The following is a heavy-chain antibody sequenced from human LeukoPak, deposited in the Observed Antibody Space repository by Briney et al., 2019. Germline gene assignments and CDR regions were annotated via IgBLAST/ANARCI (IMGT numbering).Heavy chain of an antibody. CDR1: GYTFTSYD. CDR3: ASRGCSSTSCYNNWFDP. J-gene: IGHJ5*02. Sequence: ASVKVSCKASGYTFTSYDINWVRQATGQGLEWMGWMNPKSGNTGYAQKFQGRVTITRNTSISTAYMELSSLRSEETAVYYCASRGCSSTSCYNNWFDPWGQGTLVTVSS. CDR2: MNPKSGNT. V-gene: IGHV1-8*03. D-gene: IGHD2-2*02.